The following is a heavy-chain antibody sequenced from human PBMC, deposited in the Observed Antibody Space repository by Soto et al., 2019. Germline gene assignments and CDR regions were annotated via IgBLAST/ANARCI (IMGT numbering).Heavy chain of an antibody. J-gene: IGHJ6*02. CDR3: ARGGYSSTLFNLLDRSGLDG. CDR1: GGTFSSYA. Sequence: QVQLVQSGAEAKKPGSSVKVSCKTSGGTFSSYAINWVRQAPGQGLEWMGGIVPLFRTTNYAQKFQGRVTITADTFTYKVVMEVGELRSWDTGVYFCARGGYSSTLFNLLDRSGLDGWGQGTTVTVSS. D-gene: IGHD5-12*01. CDR2: IVPLFRTT. V-gene: IGHV1-69*06.